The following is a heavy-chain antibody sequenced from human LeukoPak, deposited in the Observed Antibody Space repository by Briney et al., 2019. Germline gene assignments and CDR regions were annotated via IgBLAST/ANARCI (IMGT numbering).Heavy chain of an antibody. CDR1: GGSISSYY. J-gene: IGHJ6*02. CDR3: ARHPGYYDNSGYPLYYYYYGMDV. CDR2: IYYSGST. V-gene: IGHV4-59*08. Sequence: PSETLSLTCTVSGGSISSYYWSWIRQPPGKGLEWIGYIYYSGSTNYNPSLKSRVTISVDTSKNQFSLKLSSVTAADTAVYYCARHPGYYDNSGYPLYYYYYGMDVWGQGTTVTVSS. D-gene: IGHD3-22*01.